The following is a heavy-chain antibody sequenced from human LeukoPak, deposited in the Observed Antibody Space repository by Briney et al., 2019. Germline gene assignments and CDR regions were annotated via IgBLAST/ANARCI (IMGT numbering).Heavy chain of an antibody. D-gene: IGHD5-24*01. Sequence: PSETLPLTCTVSGGSISSGSYYWSWIRQPAGKGLEWIGRIYTSGSTNYNPSLKSRVTISVDTSKNQFSLKLSSVTAADTAVYYCAREGEEMATIPFSFDYWGQGTLVTVSS. CDR2: IYTSGST. CDR3: AREGEEMATIPFSFDY. V-gene: IGHV4-61*02. J-gene: IGHJ4*02. CDR1: GGSISSGSYY.